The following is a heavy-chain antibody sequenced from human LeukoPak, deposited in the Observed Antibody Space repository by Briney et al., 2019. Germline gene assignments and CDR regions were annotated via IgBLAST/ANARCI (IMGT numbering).Heavy chain of an antibody. V-gene: IGHV4-39*01. CDR2: IYYSGST. Sequence: SETLSPTCPVPGGPNSNSSLYWGWIPPPPGKGLGWIGSIYYSGSTYYNPSLKSRVTISVDTSKNQFSLKLSSVTAADTAVYYCARQGTTVAFDYWGQGTLVTVSS. J-gene: IGHJ4*02. CDR3: ARQGTTVAFDY. CDR1: GGPNSNSSLY. D-gene: IGHD4-23*01.